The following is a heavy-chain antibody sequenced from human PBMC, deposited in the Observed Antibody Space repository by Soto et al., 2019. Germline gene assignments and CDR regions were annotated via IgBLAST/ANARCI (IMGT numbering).Heavy chain of an antibody. V-gene: IGHV3-30*18. CDR2: ISYDGNNK. Sequence: GGSMRLSCVGSELTFSNAWMNWVRQAPGKGLEWVAVISYDGNNKYYADAVKGRFTISRDNSKNTLYLQMSSLRAEDTAVYYCAKSVYNWNDGFFDYWGQGTLVTVSS. D-gene: IGHD1-1*01. CDR1: ELTFSNAW. CDR3: AKSVYNWNDGFFDY. J-gene: IGHJ4*02.